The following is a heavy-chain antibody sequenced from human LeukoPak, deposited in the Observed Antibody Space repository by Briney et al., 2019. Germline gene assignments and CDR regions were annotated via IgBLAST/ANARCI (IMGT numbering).Heavy chain of an antibody. CDR1: GFTVSSNY. CDR3: ARVKTAMVDDAFDI. D-gene: IGHD5-18*01. J-gene: IGHJ3*02. CDR2: IYSGGST. Sequence: TGGSLRLSCAASGFTVSSNYMSWVRQAPGKGLEWVSVIYSGGSTYHADSVKGRFTISRDNSKNTLYLQMNSLRTEDTAVYYCARVKTAMVDDAFDIWGQGTMVTVSS. V-gene: IGHV3-53*01.